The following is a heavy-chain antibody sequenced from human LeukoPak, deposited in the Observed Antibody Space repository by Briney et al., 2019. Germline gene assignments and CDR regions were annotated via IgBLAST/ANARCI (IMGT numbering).Heavy chain of an antibody. Sequence: ASETLSLTCTVSGGSIISYYWGWIRQPPGKGLEWIGNIYYSGSTNYNPSLKSRITISVDTSKNQFSLKLSSVTAADTAVYYCARRGVDYYDSSGYFGYWGQGTLVTVSS. J-gene: IGHJ4*02. CDR3: ARRGVDYYDSSGYFGY. CDR1: GGSIISYY. V-gene: IGHV4-59*08. D-gene: IGHD3-22*01. CDR2: IYYSGST.